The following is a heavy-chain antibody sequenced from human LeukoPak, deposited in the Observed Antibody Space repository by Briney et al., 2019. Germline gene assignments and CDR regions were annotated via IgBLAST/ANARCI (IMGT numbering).Heavy chain of an antibody. V-gene: IGHV4-34*01. CDR1: GGSFSGYY. CDR2: INHSGST. D-gene: IGHD5-18*01. CDR3: ATIYSYGYGNFDF. Sequence: SETLSLTCAVYGGSFSGYYWSWIRQSPGKGLEWIGEINHSGSTNYNPSLKSRVTISVDTSKNQFSLKLSSVTAADTAVYYCATIYSYGYGNFDFWGQGTLVTVSS. J-gene: IGHJ4*02.